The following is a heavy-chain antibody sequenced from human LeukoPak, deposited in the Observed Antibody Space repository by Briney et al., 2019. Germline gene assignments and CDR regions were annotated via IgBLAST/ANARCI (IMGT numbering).Heavy chain of an antibody. CDR3: ARENQGGSDC. CDR2: ISSSSSTI. J-gene: IGHJ4*02. D-gene: IGHD1-14*01. CDR1: GFTFSSYS. Sequence: PGGSLRLSCAASGFTFSSYSMNWVRQAPGKGLEWVSYISSSSSTIYYADSVKGRFTISRDNSKNTLYLQMGSLATEDTAVYYCARENQGGSDCWGQGTLVTVSS. V-gene: IGHV3-48*01.